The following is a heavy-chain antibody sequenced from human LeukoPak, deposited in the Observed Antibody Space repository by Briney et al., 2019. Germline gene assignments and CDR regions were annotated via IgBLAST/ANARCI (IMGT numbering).Heavy chain of an antibody. CDR2: ISSSSSYI. D-gene: IGHD5-12*01. J-gene: IGHJ4*02. CDR1: GFTFSSYS. Sequence: GGSLRLSCAASGFTFSSYSMNWVRQAPGKGLEWVSSISSSSSYIYYADSVKGRFTISRDNAKNSLYLQMNSLRAEDTAVYYCARDEDSGYDYFDYWGQGTLVTVSS. CDR3: ARDEDSGYDYFDY. V-gene: IGHV3-21*01.